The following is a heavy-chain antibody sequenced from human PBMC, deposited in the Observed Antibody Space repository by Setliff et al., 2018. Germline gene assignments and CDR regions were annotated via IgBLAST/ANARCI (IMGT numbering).Heavy chain of an antibody. CDR3: AKNGFGVVALGVNNWFDP. CDR1: GFTVSTNY. Sequence: GGSLRLSCAASGFTVSTNYMIWVRQAPGKGLEWVSVIYSGGSTYYADSVKGRFTISRDNSKNTLYLHMNSLRAEDTAVYYCAKNGFGVVALGVNNWFDPWGQGTLVTVS. CDR2: IYSGGST. J-gene: IGHJ5*02. V-gene: IGHV3-66*01. D-gene: IGHD3-10*01.